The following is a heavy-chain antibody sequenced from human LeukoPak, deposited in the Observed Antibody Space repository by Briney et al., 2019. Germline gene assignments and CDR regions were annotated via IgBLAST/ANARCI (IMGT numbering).Heavy chain of an antibody. CDR3: ARPTYYYDSSGYYYEVGFDY. Sequence: WGTLSLTCAVSGYSISSGYYWGWIRQPPGKGLEWIGSIYHSGSTYYNPSLKSRVTISVDTSKNQFSLKLSSVTAADTAVYYCARPTYYYDSSGYYYEVGFDYWGLGTLVTVSS. D-gene: IGHD3-22*01. J-gene: IGHJ4*02. CDR2: IYHSGST. V-gene: IGHV4-38-2*01. CDR1: GYSISSGYY.